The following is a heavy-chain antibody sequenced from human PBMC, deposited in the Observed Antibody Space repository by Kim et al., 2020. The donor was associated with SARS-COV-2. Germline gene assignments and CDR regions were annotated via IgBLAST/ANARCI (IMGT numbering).Heavy chain of an antibody. D-gene: IGHD5-18*01. J-gene: IGHJ5*02. CDR1: GGSISSSSYY. Sequence: SETLSLTCTVSGGSISSSSYYWGWIRQPPGKGLEWIGSIYYSGSTYNNPSLKSRVTISVDTSKNQFSLKLSSVTAADTAVYYCARQPYSYGPFDPWGQGTLVTVSS. CDR2: IYYSGST. V-gene: IGHV4-39*01. CDR3: ARQPYSYGPFDP.